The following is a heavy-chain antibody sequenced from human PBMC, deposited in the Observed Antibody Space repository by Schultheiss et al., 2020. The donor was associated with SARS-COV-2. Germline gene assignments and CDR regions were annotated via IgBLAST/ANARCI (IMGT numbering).Heavy chain of an antibody. Sequence: GGSLRLSCAASGFTFSSYSMNWVRQAPGKGLEWVSYISSSSSYIYYADSVKGRFTISRDNAKNSLYLQMNSLRAEDTAVYYCARDLVIAARPGFDYWGQGTLVTVSS. J-gene: IGHJ4*02. CDR3: ARDLVIAARPGFDY. D-gene: IGHD6-6*01. CDR2: ISSSSSYI. CDR1: GFTFSSYS. V-gene: IGHV3-21*05.